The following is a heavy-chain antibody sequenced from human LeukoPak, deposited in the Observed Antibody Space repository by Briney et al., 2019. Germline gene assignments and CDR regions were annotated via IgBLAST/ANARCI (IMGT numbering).Heavy chain of an antibody. J-gene: IGHJ5*02. CDR3: ARGIPLTIFGVVTANNWFDP. CDR1: GGSISSYY. V-gene: IGHV4-59*01. CDR2: IYYSGST. D-gene: IGHD3-3*01. Sequence: SETLSLTCTVSGGSISSYYWSWIRQPAGKGLEWIGYIYYSGSTNYNPSLKSRVTISVDTSKNQFSLKLSSVTAADTAVYYCARGIPLTIFGVVTANNWFDPWGQGTLVTVSS.